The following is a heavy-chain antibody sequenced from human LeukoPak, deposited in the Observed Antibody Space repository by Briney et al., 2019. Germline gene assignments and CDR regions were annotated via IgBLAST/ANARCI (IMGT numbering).Heavy chain of an antibody. J-gene: IGHJ4*02. CDR3: AKDLSYELDY. Sequence: GGSLRLSCAASGFTFSSYSMNWVRQAPGKGLEWVSGIRGDGVTTYYADSVKGRFTISRDNSKNTLYLQMNSLRAEDTAVYYCAKDLSYELDYWGQGTLVTVSS. CDR2: IRGDGVTT. CDR1: GFTFSSYS. V-gene: IGHV3-23*01. D-gene: IGHD5-12*01.